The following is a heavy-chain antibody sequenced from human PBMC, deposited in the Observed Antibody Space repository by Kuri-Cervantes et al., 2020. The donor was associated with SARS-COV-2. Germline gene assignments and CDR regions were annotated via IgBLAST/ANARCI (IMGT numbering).Heavy chain of an antibody. CDR3: ASNPPLLLLRE. V-gene: IGHV3-11*04. D-gene: IGHD3-10*01. CDR1: GFTFSDYY. J-gene: IGHJ4*02. CDR2: ISSSGSTT. Sequence: GGSLRLSCAASGFTFSDYYMSWIRQAPGKGLEWVSYISSSGSTTYYADSVKGRFTISRDNSKNTLYLQMNSLRAEDTAVYYCASNPPLLLLREWGQGTLVTVSS.